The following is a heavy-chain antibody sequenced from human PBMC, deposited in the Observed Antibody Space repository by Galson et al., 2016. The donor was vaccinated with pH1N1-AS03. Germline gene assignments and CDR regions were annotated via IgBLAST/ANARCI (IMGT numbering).Heavy chain of an antibody. CDR1: GYTFTAYG. CDR2: ISTHNGDT. Sequence: VKVSCKVSGYTFTAYGVSWVRQAPGQGLQWMGWISTHNGDTNYAQNFHGRVTLTTDTSTSTVYLELRSLQSDDTAVYYCAREGFRRRLLLPGAFDVWGQGTMLTVSS. J-gene: IGHJ3*01. D-gene: IGHD3-22*01. V-gene: IGHV1-18*01. CDR3: AREGFRRRLLLPGAFDV.